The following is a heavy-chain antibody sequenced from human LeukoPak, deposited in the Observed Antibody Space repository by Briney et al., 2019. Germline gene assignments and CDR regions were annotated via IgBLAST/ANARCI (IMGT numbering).Heavy chain of an antibody. CDR1: GYTFTSYG. CDR2: ISAYNGNT. CDR3: ARDTFIAVAGTSDY. D-gene: IGHD6-19*01. J-gene: IGHJ4*02. Sequence: ASVKVSCKASGYTFTSYGISWVRQALGQGLEWMGWISAYNGNTNYAQKLQGRVTMTTDTSTSTAYMELRSLRSDDTAVYYCARDTFIAVAGTSDYWGQGTLVTVSS. V-gene: IGHV1-18*01.